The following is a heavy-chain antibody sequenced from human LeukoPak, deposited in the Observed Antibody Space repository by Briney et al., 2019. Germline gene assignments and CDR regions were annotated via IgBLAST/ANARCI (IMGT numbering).Heavy chain of an antibody. CDR3: ANYDFWSNTAAGFDY. CDR2: IRYDGGNK. D-gene: IGHD3-3*01. V-gene: IGHV3-30*02. Sequence: PGGSLRLSCAASGFTFSSYGMHWVRQAPGKGLEWVAFIRYDGGNKYYADSVKGRFTISRDNSKNTLYLQMNSLRAEDTAVYYCANYDFWSNTAAGFDYWGQGTLVTVSS. CDR1: GFTFSSYG. J-gene: IGHJ4*02.